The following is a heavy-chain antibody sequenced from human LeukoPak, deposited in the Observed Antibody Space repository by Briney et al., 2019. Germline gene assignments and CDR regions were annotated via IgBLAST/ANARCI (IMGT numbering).Heavy chain of an antibody. CDR2: IIPILGIA. CDR1: GGTFSGYA. CDR3: ARPDTAMVMDAFDI. J-gene: IGHJ3*02. Sequence: ASVKVSCKASGGTFSGYAISWVRQAPGQGLEWMGRIIPILGIANYAQKFQGRVTITADKSTSTAYMELSSLRSEDTAVYYCARPDTAMVMDAFDIWGQGTMVTVSS. V-gene: IGHV1-69*04. D-gene: IGHD5-18*01.